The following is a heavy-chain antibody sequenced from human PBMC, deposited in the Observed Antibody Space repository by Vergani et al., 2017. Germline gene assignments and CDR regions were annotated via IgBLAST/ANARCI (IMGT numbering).Heavy chain of an antibody. Sequence: EVRLVESGGGLVKPGGSLRLSCAASGSTFSSYAMSWVRQAPGKGLEWVSAISGSGGSTYYADSVKGRFTISRDNSKNTLYLQMNSLRAEDTAVYYCARDLFYYDSSGYYSGFFDYWGQGTLVTVSS. CDR3: ARDLFYYDSSGYYSGFFDY. V-gene: IGHV3-23*04. CDR2: ISGSGGST. D-gene: IGHD3-22*01. J-gene: IGHJ4*02. CDR1: GSTFSSYA.